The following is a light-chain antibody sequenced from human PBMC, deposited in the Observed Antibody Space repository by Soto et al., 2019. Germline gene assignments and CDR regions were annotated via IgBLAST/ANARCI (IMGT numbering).Light chain of an antibody. CDR3: AVWDDSLSGVV. CDR1: TSNIGTNY. J-gene: IGLJ3*02. V-gene: IGLV1-47*01. CDR2: GNN. Sequence: QSVLTQPPSASGTPGQTVTISSSGGTSNIGTNYVSWYQHLPGTAPKLLIYGNNQRPSGVPDRFPGSKSGTSASLAISGLRSDDEADYYCAVWDDSLSGVVFGGGTKLTVL.